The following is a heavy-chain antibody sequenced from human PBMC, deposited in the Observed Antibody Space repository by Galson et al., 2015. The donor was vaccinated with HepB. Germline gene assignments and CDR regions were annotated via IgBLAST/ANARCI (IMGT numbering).Heavy chain of an antibody. CDR2: IKNKADGGTI. CDR1: GLTFSNAW. V-gene: IGHV3-15*01. D-gene: IGHD4-17*01. Sequence: SLRLSCAASGLTFSNAWMSWVRQAPGKGLEWVGRIKNKADGGTIHYAAPVKGRFTISRDDAENTLYLQMNSLKTEDTAVYYCSRTDPLDVWGQGTTVTVSS. J-gene: IGHJ6*02. CDR3: SRTDPLDV.